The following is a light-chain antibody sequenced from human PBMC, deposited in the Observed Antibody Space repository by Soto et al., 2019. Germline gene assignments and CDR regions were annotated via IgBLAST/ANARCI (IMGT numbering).Light chain of an antibody. V-gene: IGKV1-5*03. CDR2: KAS. CDR3: QEYDDYLFT. CDR1: QSISSW. J-gene: IGKJ5*01. Sequence: DIQMTQSPSTLSASVGDRVTITCRASQSISSWLAWYQQKPGKAPKLLIYKASSLESGVPSRFSGSGSGTEFTLTISSLQPDDFATYYCQEYDDYLFTFGPGTRLEI.